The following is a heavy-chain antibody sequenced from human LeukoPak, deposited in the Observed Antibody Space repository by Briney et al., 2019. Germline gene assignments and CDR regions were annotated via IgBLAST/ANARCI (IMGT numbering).Heavy chain of an antibody. D-gene: IGHD3-10*01. J-gene: IGHJ5*02. CDR3: ARGPTMVRGVRTKWFDP. CDR2: IYYSGST. Sequence: SETLSLTCAVSGGSISSGGYSWTWIRQPPGKGLEWIGYIYYSGSTNYNPSLKSRVTISVDTSKNQFSLKLSSVTAADTAVYYCARGPTMVRGVRTKWFDPWGQGTLVTVSS. V-gene: IGHV4-61*08. CDR1: GGSISSGGYS.